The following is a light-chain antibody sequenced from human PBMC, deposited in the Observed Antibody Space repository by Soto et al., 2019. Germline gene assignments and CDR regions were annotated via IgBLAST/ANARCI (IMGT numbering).Light chain of an antibody. V-gene: IGLV1-44*01. CDR2: TTN. Sequence: QSVLTQPPSASGTPGQRIIISCSGSTSNIESHSVNWYQQDPGPAPKLLIPTTNPRPSGVPDRFSGSKSGASASLAISGLQSEDEATYYCATWDDSRKGVFGTGTKVTVL. J-gene: IGLJ1*01. CDR1: TSNIESHS. CDR3: ATWDDSRKGV.